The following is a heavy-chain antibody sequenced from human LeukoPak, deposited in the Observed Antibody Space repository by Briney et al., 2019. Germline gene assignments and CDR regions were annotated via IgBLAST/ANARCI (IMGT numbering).Heavy chain of an antibody. J-gene: IGHJ3*02. CDR2: INHSGST. V-gene: IGHV4-34*01. Sequence: SETLSLTCAVYGGSFSGYYWSWIRQPPGKGLEWIGEINHSGSTNYNPSLKSRVTISVDTSKNQFSLKLSSVTAADTALYYCAKSFLARSIIRVAFDIWGQGTMITVSS. D-gene: IGHD3-16*01. CDR3: AKSFLARSIIRVAFDI. CDR1: GGSFSGYY.